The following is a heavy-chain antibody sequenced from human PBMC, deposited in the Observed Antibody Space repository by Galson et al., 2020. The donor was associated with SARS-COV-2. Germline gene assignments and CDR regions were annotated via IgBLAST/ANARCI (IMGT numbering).Heavy chain of an antibody. CDR1: GFTFSSYE. CDR2: ISSSGSTI. J-gene: IGHJ6*02. Sequence: GGSLRLSCAASGFTFSSYEMNWVRQAPGKGLEWVSYISSSGSTIYYADSVKGRFTISRDNAKNSLYLQMNSLRAEDTAVYYCARSSLMGDYDYYYYYYGMDVWGQGTTVTVSS. D-gene: IGHD4-17*01. V-gene: IGHV3-48*03. CDR3: ARSSLMGDYDYYYYYYGMDV.